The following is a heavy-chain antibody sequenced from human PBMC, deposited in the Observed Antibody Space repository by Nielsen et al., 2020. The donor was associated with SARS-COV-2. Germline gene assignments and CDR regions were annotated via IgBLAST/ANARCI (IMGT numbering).Heavy chain of an antibody. J-gene: IGHJ1*01. V-gene: IGHV3-15*01. CDR2: IKSKTDGGTT. Sequence: GEPLKISCAASGFTFSNAWMSWVRQAPGKGLEWAGRIKSKTDGGTTDYAAPVKGRFTISRDDSKNTLYLQMNSLKTEDTAVYYCTLPGSSSWSNWGQGTLVTVSS. D-gene: IGHD6-13*01. CDR3: TLPGSSSWSN. CDR1: GFTFSNAW.